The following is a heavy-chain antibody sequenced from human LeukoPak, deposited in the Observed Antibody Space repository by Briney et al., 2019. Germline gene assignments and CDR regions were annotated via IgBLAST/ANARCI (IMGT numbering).Heavy chain of an antibody. CDR2: INVDGSSI. J-gene: IGHJ4*02. V-gene: IGHV3-74*01. Sequence: GGSLRLSCAASGFTFTNYAISWVRQAPGKGLVWVSRINVDGSSISYADSVKGRFTISRDNARNTLYLQMNSLRAEDTAVYYCTRIKWDLTYFDYWGQGTLVTASS. D-gene: IGHD1-26*01. CDR1: GFTFTNYA. CDR3: TRIKWDLTYFDY.